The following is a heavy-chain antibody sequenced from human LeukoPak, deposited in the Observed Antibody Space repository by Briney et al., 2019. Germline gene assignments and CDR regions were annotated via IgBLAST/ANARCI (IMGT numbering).Heavy chain of an antibody. CDR1: GFTFRRYS. CDR2: ISISSTYI. CDR3: ARRPGDYYDTIGRLEYFDY. D-gene: IGHD3-22*01. Sequence: PGGSLRLSCAASGFTFRRYSMNWVRHAPGGGLECVSSISISSTYIFYTDSVKGRCTISRDNAKTSLYLQMNNLRAEDTAVYYCARRPGDYYDTIGRLEYFDYWGQGTLVTVSS. V-gene: IGHV3-21*01. J-gene: IGHJ4*02.